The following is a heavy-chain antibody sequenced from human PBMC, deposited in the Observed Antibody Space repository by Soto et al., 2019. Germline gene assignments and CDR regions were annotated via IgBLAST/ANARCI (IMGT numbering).Heavy chain of an antibody. CDR2: ISGSDGRT. D-gene: IGHD3-9*01. V-gene: IGHV3-23*01. Sequence: EVQLLESGGGLVQPGGSLRLSCGASGFTFITFDMSWVRQAAGKGLEWVSEISGSDGRTYYADSVNRRFTISRDNSKNTLYLQMNSLRAEDTAVYYCAKGAWLDYWGQGILVTVSS. CDR1: GFTFITFD. CDR3: AKGAWLDY. J-gene: IGHJ4*02.